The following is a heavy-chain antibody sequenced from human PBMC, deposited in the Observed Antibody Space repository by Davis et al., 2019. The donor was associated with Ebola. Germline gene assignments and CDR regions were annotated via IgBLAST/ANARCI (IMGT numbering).Heavy chain of an antibody. CDR3: AKESRFLEWLPDY. Sequence: GESLKISCAASGFTFSSYAMSWVRQAPGKGLEWVSAISGSGGSTYYADSVKGRFTISRDNSKNTLYLQMNSLRAEDTAVYYCAKESRFLEWLPDYWGQGTLVIVSS. D-gene: IGHD3-3*01. V-gene: IGHV3-23*01. CDR1: GFTFSSYA. J-gene: IGHJ4*02. CDR2: ISGSGGST.